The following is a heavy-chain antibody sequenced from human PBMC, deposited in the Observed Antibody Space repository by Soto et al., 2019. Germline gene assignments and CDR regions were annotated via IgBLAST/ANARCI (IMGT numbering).Heavy chain of an antibody. V-gene: IGHV3-30*18. J-gene: IGHJ6*02. CDR1: GFTFSSYG. Sequence: QVQLVESGGGVVQPGRSLRLSCAASGFTFSSYGMHWVRQAPGKGLGWVAVISYDGSNKYYADSVKGRFTISRDNSENTLYLQMNSLRAEDTAVYYCAKDRRPNYYYGMDVWGQGTTVTVSS. CDR3: AKDRRPNYYYGMDV. D-gene: IGHD6-25*01. CDR2: ISYDGSNK.